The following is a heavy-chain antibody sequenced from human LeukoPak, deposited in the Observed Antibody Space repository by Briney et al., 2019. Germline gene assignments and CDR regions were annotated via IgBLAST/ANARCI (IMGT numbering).Heavy chain of an antibody. D-gene: IGHD3-22*01. Sequence: SETLSLTCTVSGGSISSSSYYWGWIRQPPGKGLEWIGSIYYSGSTYYNPSLKSRVTISVDTSKNQFSLKLSSVTAADTAVYYCARLSTYYYDSSGYPIPSWFDPWGQGTLVTVSS. CDR3: ARLSTYYYDSSGYPIPSWFDP. J-gene: IGHJ5*02. V-gene: IGHV4-39*07. CDR1: GGSISSSSYY. CDR2: IYYSGST.